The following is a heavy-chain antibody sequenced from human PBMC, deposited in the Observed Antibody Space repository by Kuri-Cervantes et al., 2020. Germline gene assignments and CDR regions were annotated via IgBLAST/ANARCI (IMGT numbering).Heavy chain of an antibody. CDR1: GYSISSGYY. Sequence: GSLRLSCAVSGYSISSGYYWGWIRQPPGKGLEWIGSIYYSGSTYYNPSLRSRVTISVDTSKNTLYLQMNSLRAEDTAVYYCAKDRGAAAGNYYYYYMDVWGKGTTVTVSS. J-gene: IGHJ6*03. D-gene: IGHD6-13*01. CDR3: AKDRGAAAGNYYYYYMDV. CDR2: IYYSGST. V-gene: IGHV4-38-2*02.